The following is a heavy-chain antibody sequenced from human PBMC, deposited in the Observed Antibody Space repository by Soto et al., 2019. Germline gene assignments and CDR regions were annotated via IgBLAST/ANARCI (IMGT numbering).Heavy chain of an antibody. J-gene: IGHJ4*02. CDR3: AKREIQDLIAY. V-gene: IGHV4-28*01. D-gene: IGHD1-26*01. CDR2: IYYSGTT. CDR1: GYSISSSNW. Sequence: SETLSLTCAVSGYSISSSNWWGWIRQPPGKGLEWIGYIYYSGTTYYNPSLKSRVTMSVDTSKNQFSLKLTSVTAVDTAVFYCAKREIQDLIAYWAQGSLDTGSS.